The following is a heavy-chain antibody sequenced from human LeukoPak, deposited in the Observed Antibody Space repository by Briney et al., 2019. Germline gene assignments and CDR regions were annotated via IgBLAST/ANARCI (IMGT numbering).Heavy chain of an antibody. CDR1: DDSISDYY. CDR2: FYDSGRS. V-gene: IGHV4-59*01. D-gene: IGHD3-16*01. J-gene: IGHJ4*02. CDR3: TRGAGWLIDY. Sequence: SETLSLTCTVSDDSISDYYRGWIRQPPGKGLEWIGYFYDSGRSTYNPSLKSRVTISADTSKNHFSLKLNSVTTADTAVYYCTRGAGWLIDYWGQGILVTVSS.